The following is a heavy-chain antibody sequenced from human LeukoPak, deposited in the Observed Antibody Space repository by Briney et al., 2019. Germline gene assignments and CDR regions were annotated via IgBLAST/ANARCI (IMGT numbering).Heavy chain of an antibody. V-gene: IGHV4-59*01. CDR1: GGSISNYY. J-gene: IGHJ4*02. Sequence: SETLSLTCTVSGGSISNYYWSWIRQPPGKGLEWIGYIYYSGSTNYNPSLKSRLTISVETSKNQFSLKLSSVTAADTAVYYCARDSTTGLLGYWGQGTLVTVSS. CDR3: ARDSTTGLLGY. CDR2: IYYSGST. D-gene: IGHD1-1*01.